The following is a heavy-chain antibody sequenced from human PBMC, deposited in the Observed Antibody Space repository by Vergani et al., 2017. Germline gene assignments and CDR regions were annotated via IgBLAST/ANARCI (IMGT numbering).Heavy chain of an antibody. CDR2: IYTSGST. Sequence: QVQLQESGPGLVKPSQTLSLTCTVSGRSISSGSYYWSWIRQPAGKGLEWIGRIYTSGSTNYNPSLKSRVTISVDTSKNQFSLKLSSVTAADTAVYYCARDRGMRHGSDYWGQGSLVTVSS. CDR3: ARDRGMRHGSDY. CDR1: GRSISSGSYY. V-gene: IGHV4-61*02. J-gene: IGHJ4*02. D-gene: IGHD1-14*01.